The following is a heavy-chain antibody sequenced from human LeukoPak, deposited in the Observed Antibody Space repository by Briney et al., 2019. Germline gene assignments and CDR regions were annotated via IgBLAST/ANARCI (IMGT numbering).Heavy chain of an antibody. J-gene: IGHJ4*02. V-gene: IGHV3-21*01. Sequence: PGGSLRLSCAAPGFTFSSYSMNWVRQAPGKGLEWVSSISSSSSYIYYADSVKGRFTISRDNAKNSLYLQMNSLRAEDTAVYYCEALKGGSWTFDYWGQGTLVTVSS. D-gene: IGHD6-13*01. CDR1: GFTFSSYS. CDR2: ISSSSSYI. CDR3: EALKGGSWTFDY.